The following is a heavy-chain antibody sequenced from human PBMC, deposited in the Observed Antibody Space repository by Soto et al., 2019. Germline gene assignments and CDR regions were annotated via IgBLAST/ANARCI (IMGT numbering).Heavy chain of an antibody. Sequence: SVKVSCKASGGTFSSYAISWVRQAPGQGLEWMGGIIPIFGTARYAQKYQGRVTITADEYTRTAYMEMSSLRSEDTAGYYCARDLREIFPAGRPPIFGVTNWFDPWGQGTLVTVSS. CDR3: ARDLREIFPAGRPPIFGVTNWFDP. CDR1: GGTFSSYA. J-gene: IGHJ5*02. V-gene: IGHV1-69*13. CDR2: IIPIFGTA. D-gene: IGHD3-3*01.